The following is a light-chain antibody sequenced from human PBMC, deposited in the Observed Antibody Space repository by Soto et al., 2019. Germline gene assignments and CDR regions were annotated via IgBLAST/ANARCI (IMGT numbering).Light chain of an antibody. Sequence: EIVLTQSPGTLSLSPGERATLSCRASQSVSSSYLAWYQQKPGQAPRLLIYGASSRATGIPDRFSGSGSGTDLKLTISRLEPEYFAVYYWRQYGSSTWTCGQGTKVEIK. J-gene: IGKJ1*01. V-gene: IGKV3-20*01. CDR2: GAS. CDR3: RQYGSSTWT. CDR1: QSVSSSY.